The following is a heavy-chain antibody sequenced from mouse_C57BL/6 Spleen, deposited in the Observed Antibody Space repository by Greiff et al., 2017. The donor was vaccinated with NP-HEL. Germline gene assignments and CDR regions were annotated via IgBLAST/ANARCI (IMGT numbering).Heavy chain of an antibody. CDR2: IYPGDGAT. V-gene: IGHV1-82*01. CDR1: GYAFSSSW. CDR3: AEGCYAMDY. Sequence: VQLQQSGPELVKPGASVKISCKASGYAFSSSWMNWVKQRPGKGLEWIGRIYPGDGATNYTAKFQGKATLTADNSSSTAYMQLSSLTSEDSAVCLCAEGCYAMDYWGQGTSVTVSS. J-gene: IGHJ4*01.